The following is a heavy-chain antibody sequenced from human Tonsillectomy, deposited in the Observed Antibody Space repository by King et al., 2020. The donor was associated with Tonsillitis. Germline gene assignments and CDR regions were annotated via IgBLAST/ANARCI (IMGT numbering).Heavy chain of an antibody. D-gene: IGHD6-19*01. J-gene: IGHJ2*01. CDR3: ARILSAGWYWYFDL. V-gene: IGHV5-51*01. CDR1: GYSFTNYW. CDR2: INPADSST. Sequence: VQLVESGAEMKKPGESLKISCQGSGYSFTNYWIGWVRQMPGKGLEWMGVINPADSSTKYSPSCQGHVTISADKSINTAYLQWSSQEASDTAMYYCARILSAGWYWYFDLWGRGTLVTVSS.